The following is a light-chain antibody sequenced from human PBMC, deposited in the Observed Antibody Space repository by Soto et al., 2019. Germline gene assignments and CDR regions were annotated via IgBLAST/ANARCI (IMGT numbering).Light chain of an antibody. V-gene: IGKV4-1*01. Sequence: DIVMTQSVDSLAVSLGERATINCKSSQSVLHSSNNKNYLTWYQQKPGQPPKLLIYWASTRESGVPDRFSGSGSVTDFTLTISSLQAEDVAVYYCQQYYSIPPTFGQGTKVEIK. J-gene: IGKJ1*01. CDR2: WAS. CDR1: QSVLHSSNNKNY. CDR3: QQYYSIPPT.